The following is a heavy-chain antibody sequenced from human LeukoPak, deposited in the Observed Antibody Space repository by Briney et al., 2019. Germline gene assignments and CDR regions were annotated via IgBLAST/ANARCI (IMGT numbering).Heavy chain of an antibody. CDR2: ISSSSSTI. V-gene: IGHV3-48*04. J-gene: IGHJ4*02. D-gene: IGHD2-21*02. CDR1: GFTFSSYS. Sequence: GGSLRLSCAASGFTFSSYSMNWVRQAPGKGLEWVSYISSSSSTIYYADSVKGRFTISRDNAKNSLYLQMNSLRAEDTAVYYCARKVDCGGDCYYFDYWGQGTLVTVSS. CDR3: ARKVDCGGDCYYFDY.